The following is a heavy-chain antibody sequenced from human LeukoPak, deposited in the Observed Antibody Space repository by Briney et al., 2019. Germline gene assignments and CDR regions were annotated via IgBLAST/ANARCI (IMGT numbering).Heavy chain of an antibody. V-gene: IGHV4-4*07. CDR1: GGSISSYY. CDR3: ARDSVSYDYVWGSYRYTPYFDY. CDR2: IYTSGST. Sequence: PSETLSLTCTVSGGSISSYYWSWIRQPAGKGLEWIGHIYTSGSTNYNPSLKSRVTMSVDTSKNQFSLKLSSVTAADTAVYYCARDSVSYDYVWGSYRYTPYFDYWGQGTLVTVSS. J-gene: IGHJ4*02. D-gene: IGHD3-16*02.